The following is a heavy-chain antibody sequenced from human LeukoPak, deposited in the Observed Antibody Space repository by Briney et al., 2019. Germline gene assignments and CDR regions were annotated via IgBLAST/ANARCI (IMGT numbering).Heavy chain of an antibody. J-gene: IGHJ4*02. CDR2: ISGSGGST. D-gene: IGHD5-18*01. CDR3: ARHLSGVTGYTYGRGIDY. Sequence: GGTLRLSCAASGFTFSSYGMSWVRQAPGKGLEWVSAISGSGGSTFYADSVKGRFTISRDNSKNTLYLQMNSLRAEDTAVYYCARHLSGVTGYTYGRGIDYWGQGTLVTVSS. CDR1: GFTFSSYG. V-gene: IGHV3-23*01.